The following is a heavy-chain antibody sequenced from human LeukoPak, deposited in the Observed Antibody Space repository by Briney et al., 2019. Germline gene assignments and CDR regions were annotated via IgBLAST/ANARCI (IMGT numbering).Heavy chain of an antibody. J-gene: IGHJ6*02. V-gene: IGHV3-30*03. CDR2: ISYDGSNK. CDR3: ATGESSYYYYAMDS. CDR1: GFTFSSCD. Sequence: GGSLRLSCAASGFTFSSCDMHWVRQAPGKGLEWVAVISYDGSNKYYADSVEGRFTISRDNSKSTLYLQMNSLRAEDTSVYYCATGESSYYYYAMDSWGQGTTVTVSS. D-gene: IGHD2-21*01.